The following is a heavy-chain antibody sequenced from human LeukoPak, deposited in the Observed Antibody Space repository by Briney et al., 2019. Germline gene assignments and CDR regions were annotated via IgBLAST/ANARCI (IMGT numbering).Heavy chain of an antibody. CDR2: ISGSGGIT. V-gene: IGHV3-23*01. J-gene: IGHJ4*02. Sequence: PGGSLRLSCAASGFTFSNYAMSWVRQAPGKGLEWVSAISGSGGITYYADSVRGRFTISRDTSKNTLYLQINSLRAEDTAVYYCAKRGRYYFDQWGQGTLVTVSS. CDR1: GFTFSNYA. CDR3: AKRGRYYFDQ.